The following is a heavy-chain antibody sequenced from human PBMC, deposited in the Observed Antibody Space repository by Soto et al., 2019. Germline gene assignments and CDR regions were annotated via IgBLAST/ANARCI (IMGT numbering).Heavy chain of an antibody. CDR1: GRSFSSDG. V-gene: IGHV1-69*06. CDR3: ARGKYYSSGSAATSYFYFGIDV. Sequence: QLQLEQSGPEVKKPGSSVKVSCKASGRSFSSDGVSWVRQAPGQGLEWMGGIIPVFGNTKYVQRFRGRLTITADKSTSTVYMEMSSLSSEDTAVYFCARGKYYSSGSAATSYFYFGIDVWGQGTTVIVSS. D-gene: IGHD3-10*01. CDR2: IIPVFGNT. J-gene: IGHJ6*02.